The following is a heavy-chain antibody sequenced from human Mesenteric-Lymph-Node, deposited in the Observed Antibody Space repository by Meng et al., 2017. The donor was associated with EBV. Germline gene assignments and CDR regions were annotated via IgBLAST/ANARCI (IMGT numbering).Heavy chain of an antibody. CDR3: TRELGWYFAF. CDR1: GYTFTTFA. J-gene: IGHJ2*01. Sequence: QVRLVQSGSGLKKPGASVKISCAASGYTFTTFALNWVRQAPGQGLEWLGWINTDTGEPTYAQGFTGRFVFSLDTSVNTAYLQINSLKTDDTAVYYCTRELGWYFAFWGRGTLVTVSS. V-gene: IGHV7-4-1*02. CDR2: INTDTGEP. D-gene: IGHD3-3*02.